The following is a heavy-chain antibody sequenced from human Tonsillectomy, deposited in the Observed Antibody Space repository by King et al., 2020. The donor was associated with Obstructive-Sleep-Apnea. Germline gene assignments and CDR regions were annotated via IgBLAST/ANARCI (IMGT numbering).Heavy chain of an antibody. V-gene: IGHV3-11*04. CDR3: ARAVLAATEYFDS. D-gene: IGHD2-15*01. CDR2: ISSSGTII. CDR1: GFTFSDYF. Sequence: VQLVESGGGLVKPGGSLRLSCAASGFTFSDYFMSWVRQAPGEGLEWVSHISSSGTIIYYADSVKGRFTISRDNAKKSLYLQMNSLRAEDTAVYYCARAVLAATEYFDSWGQGTLVTVSS. J-gene: IGHJ4*02.